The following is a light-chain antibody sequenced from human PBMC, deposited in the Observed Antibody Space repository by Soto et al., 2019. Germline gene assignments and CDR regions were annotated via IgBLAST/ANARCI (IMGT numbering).Light chain of an antibody. CDR2: ANS. Sequence: QSVVTQPPSVSGAPGQRVTISCTGSSSNIGAGYDVHWYQQLPGTVPKLLIYANSNRPSGVPDRFSGSNSATSASLAITGLQAEDEDEYYCQSYDSSRSGYVFVTGTKVTVL. J-gene: IGLJ1*01. V-gene: IGLV1-40*01. CDR3: QSYDSSRSGYV. CDR1: SSNIGAGYD.